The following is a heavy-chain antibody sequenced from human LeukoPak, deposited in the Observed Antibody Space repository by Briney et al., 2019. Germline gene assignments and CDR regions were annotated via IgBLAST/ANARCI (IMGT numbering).Heavy chain of an antibody. J-gene: IGHJ5*02. CDR2: IDANSGGI. CDR1: GFPFTGYY. Sequence: ASVKVSCKASGFPFTGYYMHWVRQAPGQGLEWMGWIDANSGGIKYAQKFQGRVTMTRDASIGTVYMELSRLRSDDTAVYYCARDDYGGYYPWGQGTLVTVSS. D-gene: IGHD4-17*01. CDR3: ARDDYGGYYP. V-gene: IGHV1-2*02.